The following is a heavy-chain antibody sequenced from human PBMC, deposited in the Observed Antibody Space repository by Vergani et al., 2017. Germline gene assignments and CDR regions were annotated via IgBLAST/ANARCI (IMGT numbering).Heavy chain of an antibody. J-gene: IGHJ6*04. CDR2: IHHSGDT. V-gene: IGHV4-39*01. CDR1: GSSIRSSNYY. CDR3: ARHRGSGGFFPSSYFYGMDG. D-gene: IGHD3-10*01. Sequence: QLQLQESGPGLVKPSATLSLTCSVSGSSIRSSNYYWGWFRQSPGKGLEWIGCIHHSGDTHYNSSLKSRVSISIVSSSKFSLSLTSVTAADTAIYYCARHRGSGGFFPSSYFYGMDGWLDGATVTVSS.